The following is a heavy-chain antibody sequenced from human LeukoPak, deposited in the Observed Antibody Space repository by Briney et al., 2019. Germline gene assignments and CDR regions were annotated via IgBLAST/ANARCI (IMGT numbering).Heavy chain of an antibody. CDR2: IHYSGST. CDR3: AREKIGYYDGSGRGWFDP. V-gene: IGHV4-39*07. D-gene: IGHD3-22*01. Sequence: SETLSLTCTVSGGSISSSSYYWAWIRQPPGKGLEWIGSIHYSGSTYYNPSLQSRVTISIDTSKNQFSLKLRFVTAADTAVYYCAREKIGYYDGSGRGWFDPWGQGTLVTVSS. CDR1: GGSISSSSYY. J-gene: IGHJ5*02.